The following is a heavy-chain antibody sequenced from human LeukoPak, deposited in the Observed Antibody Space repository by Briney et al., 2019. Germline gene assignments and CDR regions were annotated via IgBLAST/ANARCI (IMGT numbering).Heavy chain of an antibody. CDR3: ARGSTAANSRGAFDP. CDR1: GYSISSSSW. Sequence: PSETLSLTCAVSGYSISSSSWWGWIRQPPGKGLEWIAYIYHSGTTYYNPSLKSRVTISVDRSKNQFSLKLSSVTAADTAVYYCARGSTAANSRGAFDPWGQGTLVTVSS. V-gene: IGHV4-28*03. J-gene: IGHJ5*02. CDR2: IYHSGTT. D-gene: IGHD2-2*01.